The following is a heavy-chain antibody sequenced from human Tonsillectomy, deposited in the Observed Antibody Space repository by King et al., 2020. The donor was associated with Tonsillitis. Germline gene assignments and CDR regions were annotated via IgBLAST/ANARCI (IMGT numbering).Heavy chain of an antibody. Sequence: VQLVESGGGLVQPGGSLRLSCAASGFTFSNYAMSWVRQAPGKGLEWVSGISGSGGGTYYADSVKGRFTISRDNSKNTLYLQMNSLRVEDTALYYCAKGVHRAGSAISGRVITHPYGMDVWGQGTTVTVSS. CDR1: GFTFSNYA. CDR3: AKGVHRAGSAISGRVITHPYGMDV. D-gene: IGHD3/OR15-3a*01. J-gene: IGHJ6*02. V-gene: IGHV3-23*04. CDR2: ISGSGGGT.